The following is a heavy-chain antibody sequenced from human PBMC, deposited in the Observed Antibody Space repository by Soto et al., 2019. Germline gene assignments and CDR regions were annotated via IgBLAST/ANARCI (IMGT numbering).Heavy chain of an antibody. J-gene: IGHJ5*01. Sequence: RGESLKISCSGSGYTFSNHCIALVGQTPGKGLEWMGIIYPGDSESRYSPSFQGQVTISVDKSITTAYLQWSSLKASDTAMYYCARASTGWPNWFDSWGQGTLVTFSS. D-gene: IGHD6-19*01. V-gene: IGHV5-51*01. CDR2: IYPGDSES. CDR1: GYTFSNHC. CDR3: ARASTGWPNWFDS.